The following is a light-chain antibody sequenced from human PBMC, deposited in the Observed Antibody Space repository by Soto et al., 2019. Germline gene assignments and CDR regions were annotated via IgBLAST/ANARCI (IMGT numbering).Light chain of an antibody. CDR2: DAS. CDR1: QGVKKY. J-gene: IGKJ4*01. V-gene: IGKV1-33*01. CDR3: HQYENLPLT. Sequence: DIQMTQSPSSLSASVGDRVTITCQASQGVKKYVNWYQQKPGKAPKLLVYDASTLEVGVPARFSGSGSGTHFTFTIASLQPEDFVTYFCHQYENLPLTFGGGTKV.